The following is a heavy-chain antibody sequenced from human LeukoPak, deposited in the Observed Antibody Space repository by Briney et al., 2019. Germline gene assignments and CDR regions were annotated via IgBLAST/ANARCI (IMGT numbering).Heavy chain of an antibody. CDR1: GGTISSYY. Sequence: PSETLSLTCTVSGGTISSYYWSWIRQPPGKGLGWIGYIYYSGSTNYNPSLKSRVTRSVNSSKNQFSLTLSSVPAADTAVDYCARTYSSSWFVAFDIWGQGTMVTVSS. V-gene: IGHV4-59*08. CDR2: IYYSGST. D-gene: IGHD6-13*01. CDR3: ARTYSSSWFVAFDI. J-gene: IGHJ3*02.